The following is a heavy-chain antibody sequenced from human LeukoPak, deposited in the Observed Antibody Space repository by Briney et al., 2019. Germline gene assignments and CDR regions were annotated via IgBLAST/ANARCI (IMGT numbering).Heavy chain of an antibody. Sequence: SETLSLTCAVYGGSFSDYYWSWIRQPPGKGLEWIGKINHGGSTNYNASLKSRVTISVDTSKNQFSLKLSSVTAADTAVYYCAREEITIFGVVGGAFDIWGQGTMVTVSS. V-gene: IGHV4-34*01. CDR3: AREEITIFGVVGGAFDI. CDR2: INHGGST. J-gene: IGHJ3*02. CDR1: GGSFSDYY. D-gene: IGHD3-3*01.